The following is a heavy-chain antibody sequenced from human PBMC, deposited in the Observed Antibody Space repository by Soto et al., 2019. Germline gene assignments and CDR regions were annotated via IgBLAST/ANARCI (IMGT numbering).Heavy chain of an antibody. Sequence: SETLSLTCAVSGGSISSGGYSWSWIRQPPGKGLEWIGYMYHSGSTYCNPSLKSRVTISIDRSKNQFSLKLSSVTAADTAVYYCAGGTDGKKVAYWGQGTLVTVSS. D-gene: IGHD5-12*01. V-gene: IGHV4-30-2*01. CDR1: GGSISSGGYS. CDR2: MYHSGST. J-gene: IGHJ4*02. CDR3: AGGTDGKKVAY.